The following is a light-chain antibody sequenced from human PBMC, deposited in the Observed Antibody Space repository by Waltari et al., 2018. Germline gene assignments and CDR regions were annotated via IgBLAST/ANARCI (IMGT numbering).Light chain of an antibody. Sequence: QSVLTQPHSVSVAPGQKVTITCRGSGANIENNYANWYHHLPGTAPKVLIYANNKRPSGIPDRFSGSKSGASATLGISGLQTGDEADYYCGTWDSSLSAWVFGGGTKLTVL. V-gene: IGLV1-51*01. CDR3: GTWDSSLSAWV. CDR1: GANIENNY. CDR2: ANN. J-gene: IGLJ3*02.